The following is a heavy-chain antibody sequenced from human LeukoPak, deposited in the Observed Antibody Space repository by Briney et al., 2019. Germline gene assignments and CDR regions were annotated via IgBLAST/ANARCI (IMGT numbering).Heavy chain of an antibody. D-gene: IGHD2-2*01. J-gene: IGHJ4*02. CDR2: IKQDGSEK. CDR3: ARDLALSGSAIHDY. CDR1: GFPFSSYW. V-gene: IGHV3-7*03. Sequence: GGSLRLSCAASGFPFSSYWMSWVRQAPGKGLEWVANIKQDGSEKYYVDSVKGRFTISRDNAKNSLYLQMNSLGAEDTAVYYCARDLALSGSAIHDYWGQGTLVTVSS.